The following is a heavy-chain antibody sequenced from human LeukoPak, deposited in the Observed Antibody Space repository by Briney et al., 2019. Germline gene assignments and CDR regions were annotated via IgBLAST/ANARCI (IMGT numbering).Heavy chain of an antibody. CDR3: ARDLYIDSSGYDAFDI. CDR1: GFTFSSYG. J-gene: IGHJ3*02. V-gene: IGHV3-30*02. D-gene: IGHD3-22*01. Sequence: PGGSLRLSCAASGFTFSSYGMHWVRQAPGKGLEWVAFIRYDGSNKYYADSVKGRFTISRDNSKNTLYLQMNSLRAEDTAVYYCARDLYIDSSGYDAFDIWGQGTMVTVSS. CDR2: IRYDGSNK.